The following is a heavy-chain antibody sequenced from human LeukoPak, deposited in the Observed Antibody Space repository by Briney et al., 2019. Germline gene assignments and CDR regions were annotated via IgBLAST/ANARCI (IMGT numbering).Heavy chain of an antibody. V-gene: IGHV4-59*11. CDR1: ACSLTITP. CDR3: SSAYAGALPDNCFDP. Sequence: PSETLSPSTASTACSLTITPRSSLPQPPGTGLEWIGYIYYSGSTNYNPSLKSRVTISVDTSKNQFSLTLSSVTAADTAAYYCSSAYAGALPDNCFDPWGQGSLVTVSS. J-gene: IGHJ5*02. D-gene: IGHD2-2*01. CDR2: IYYSGST.